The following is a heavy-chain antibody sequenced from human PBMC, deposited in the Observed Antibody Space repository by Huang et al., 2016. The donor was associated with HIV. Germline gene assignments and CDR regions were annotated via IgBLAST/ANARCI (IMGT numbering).Heavy chain of an antibody. J-gene: IGHJ3*02. Sequence: SSYAMHWVRQAPGKGLEWVAIISFDGTNTYYADSVKGRFTISRDNSKNTVYLQMGSLRPEDAAVYYCARDSDGDDRSDAFDIWGLGTRVTISS. CDR3: ARDSDGDDRSDAFDI. CDR2: ISFDGTNT. V-gene: IGHV3-30-3*01. D-gene: IGHD4-17*01. CDR1: SSYA.